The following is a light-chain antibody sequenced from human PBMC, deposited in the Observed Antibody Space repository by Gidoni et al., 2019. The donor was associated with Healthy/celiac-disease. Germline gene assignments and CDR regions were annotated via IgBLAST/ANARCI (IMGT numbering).Light chain of an antibody. CDR3: HQRSNWHPLT. CDR1: QSVSSY. J-gene: IGKJ4*02. CDR2: DAS. Sequence: EIVLTQSPATLSLAPGERATLSCRASQSVSSYLAWYQQKTGQAPRLLIYDASNRATGIPPRFSSSGSGTDFTLTISSLEPEDFVVYYCHQRSNWHPLTFGGGTKVEIK. V-gene: IGKV3-11*01.